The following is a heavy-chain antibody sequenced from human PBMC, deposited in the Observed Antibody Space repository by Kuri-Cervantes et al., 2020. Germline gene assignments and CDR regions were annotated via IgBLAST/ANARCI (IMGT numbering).Heavy chain of an antibody. CDR2: ITNSGSDM. Sequence: GESLKISCTASGFTFSSYSMTWVRQAPGKGLEWVSFITNSGSDMFYHDSVKGRFTISRDNAKNSLYLQMNSLRAEDTAVYYCAKDQIPGGAAYYFDYWGQGTLVTVSS. CDR1: GFTFSSYS. J-gene: IGHJ4*02. D-gene: IGHD1-26*01. V-gene: IGHV3-48*01. CDR3: AKDQIPGGAAYYFDY.